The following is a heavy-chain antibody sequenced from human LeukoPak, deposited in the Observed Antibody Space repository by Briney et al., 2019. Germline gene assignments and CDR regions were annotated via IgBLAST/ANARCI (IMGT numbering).Heavy chain of an antibody. D-gene: IGHD6-13*01. V-gene: IGHV4-34*01. Sequence: SETLSLTCAVYGGSFSGYYWGWIRQPPGKGLEWIGEINHSGSTNYNPSLKSRVTISVDTSKNQFSLKLSSVTAADTAVYYCARGGTYSSSWYRSYNWFDPWGQGTLVTVSS. CDR2: INHSGST. J-gene: IGHJ5*02. CDR1: GGSFSGYY. CDR3: ARGGTYSSSWYRSYNWFDP.